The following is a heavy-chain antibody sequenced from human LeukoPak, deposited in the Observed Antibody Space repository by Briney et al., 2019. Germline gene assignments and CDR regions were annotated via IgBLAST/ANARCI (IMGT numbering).Heavy chain of an antibody. Sequence: PGGSLRLSCAASGFTFDDYGMSWVRQAPGKGLEWVSGINWNGGSTGYADSVKGRFTISRDNAKNSLYLQMNSLRAEDMALYHCARDGGYGSGSYNLHYWYFDLWGRGTLVTVSS. J-gene: IGHJ2*01. D-gene: IGHD3-10*01. CDR3: ARDGGYGSGSYNLHYWYFDL. V-gene: IGHV3-20*01. CDR1: GFTFDDYG. CDR2: INWNGGST.